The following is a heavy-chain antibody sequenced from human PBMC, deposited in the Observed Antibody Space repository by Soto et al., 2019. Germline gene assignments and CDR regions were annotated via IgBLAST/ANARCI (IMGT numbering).Heavy chain of an antibody. V-gene: IGHV3-15*01. CDR3: ATTGYSNDGMFDS. D-gene: IGHD4-4*01. CDR1: GFSFDRAW. J-gene: IGHJ4*02. CDR2: IKTKTDGGTT. Sequence: GSLILSCSASGFSFDRAWASWVRQAPGRGLEWVGLIKTKTDGGTTDYAASVKGRFTISKDESEKTVYLHMNRLKTEDTAFYYCATTGYSNDGMFDSWGQGSLVTVSS.